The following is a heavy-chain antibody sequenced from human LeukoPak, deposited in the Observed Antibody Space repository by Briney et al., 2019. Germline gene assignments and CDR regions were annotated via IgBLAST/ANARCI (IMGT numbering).Heavy chain of an antibody. D-gene: IGHD4-17*01. CDR1: ADSVSSNSPS. J-gene: IGHJ5*02. CDR3: ARELGALDT. CDR2: TYYRSKWYN. Sequence: SQTLSLTCAISADSVSSNSPSWNWIRQSPSRGLEWLGRTYYRSKWYNDYAVSVKSRITIDPDTSNNQLSLQLNSVTPEDTAVYYCARELGALDTWGQGILVTVSS. V-gene: IGHV6-1*01.